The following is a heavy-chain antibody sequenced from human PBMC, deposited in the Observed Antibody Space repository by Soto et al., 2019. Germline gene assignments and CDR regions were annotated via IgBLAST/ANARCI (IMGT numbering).Heavy chain of an antibody. CDR1: GGSISGAGHY. CDR3: ASSHPYYFFDY. J-gene: IGHJ4*02. D-gene: IGHD2-21*01. V-gene: IGHV4-31*03. CDR2: MYYTGDT. Sequence: QVQLQESGPGLVRPSQTLSLTCSVSGGSISGAGHYWGWIRQSTGKGLEWIGFMYYTGDTYYNPSLKSRLSISVDTSMNQFSLELTSVTAADSAVYYCASSHPYYFFDYWGLGTLVTVSS.